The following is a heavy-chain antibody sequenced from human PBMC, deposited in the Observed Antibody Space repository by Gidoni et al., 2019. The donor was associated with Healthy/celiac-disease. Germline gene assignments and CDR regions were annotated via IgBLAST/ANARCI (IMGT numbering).Heavy chain of an antibody. CDR3: AKVTITMVRGEDFDY. Sequence: EVQRLEPGGGLVQPGGSLGLSCAALGFPFSSYAMSWVRQAPGKGLEWVSAISGSGGSTYYADSVKGRFTISRDNSKNTLYLQMNSLRAEDTAVYYCAKVTITMVRGEDFDYWGQGTLVTVSS. CDR1: GFPFSSYA. D-gene: IGHD3-10*01. CDR2: ISGSGGST. J-gene: IGHJ4*02. V-gene: IGHV3-23*01.